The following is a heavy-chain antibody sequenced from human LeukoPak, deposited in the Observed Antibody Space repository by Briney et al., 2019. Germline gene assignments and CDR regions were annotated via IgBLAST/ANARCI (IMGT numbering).Heavy chain of an antibody. V-gene: IGHV5-10-1*01. CDR2: IDPSDSYT. Sequence: GEYLKISCKVSGDSFTSHWISWVRQMPGKGLVWMGRIDPSDSYTNYSPSFQGHVTISDDKSISTAYLQWSSLKASDTAMYYCARHYSNDAMDVWGQGTTVTVSS. D-gene: IGHD4-11*01. CDR3: ARHYSNDAMDV. J-gene: IGHJ6*02. CDR1: GDSFTSHW.